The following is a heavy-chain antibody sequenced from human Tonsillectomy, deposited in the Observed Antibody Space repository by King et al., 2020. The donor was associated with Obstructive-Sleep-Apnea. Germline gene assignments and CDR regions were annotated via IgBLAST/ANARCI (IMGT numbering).Heavy chain of an antibody. V-gene: IGHV4-59*01. J-gene: IGHJ4*02. CDR3: ARDDYGDRNFDY. CDR2: IYYSGST. CDR1: GGSISSYY. Sequence: QVQLQESGPGLVKPSETLSLTCTVSGGSISSYYWSWIRQPPGKGLEWIGYIYYSGSTNYNPSLKGRVTISVDTSKNPFSLKLSSVTAADTAVYYCARDDYGDRNFDYWGQGTLVTVSS. D-gene: IGHD4-17*01.